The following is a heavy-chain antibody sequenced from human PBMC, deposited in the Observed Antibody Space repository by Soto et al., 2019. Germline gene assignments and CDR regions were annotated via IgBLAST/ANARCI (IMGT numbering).Heavy chain of an antibody. V-gene: IGHV3-23*01. CDR3: AKTETFNGYYNAFDY. CDR1: GFSFAGYA. Sequence: GGSLRLSCAASGFSFAGYALTWVRLAPGKGLEWVASISGGGGSTYYADSVKGRFSISRDNSNRMVYLQMGSLTAGDTAVYYCAKTETFNGYYNAFDYWGQGTQVTVSS. J-gene: IGHJ4*02. D-gene: IGHD3-9*01. CDR2: ISGGGGST.